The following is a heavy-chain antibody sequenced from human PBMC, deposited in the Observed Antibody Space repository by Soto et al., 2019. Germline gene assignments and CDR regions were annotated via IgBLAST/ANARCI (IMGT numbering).Heavy chain of an antibody. CDR3: ARDGHGMDV. J-gene: IGHJ6*02. Sequence: LSLTCTVSGGSVSTGSYNWSWVRQTPGKVLEWIGNIFFTGSTHYNPSLKSRVTISVDTSKNQFSLELRSVTAADTAVYYCARDGHGMDVWGQGTTVTVSS. V-gene: IGHV4-61*01. CDR1: GGSVSTGSYN. CDR2: IFFTGST.